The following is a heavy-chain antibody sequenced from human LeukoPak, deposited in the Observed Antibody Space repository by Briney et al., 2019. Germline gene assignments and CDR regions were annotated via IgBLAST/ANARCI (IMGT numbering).Heavy chain of an antibody. Sequence: SETLSLTCTVSGGSISTFYWNWIRQSPGKGLEWIGYISVGGANNYNPSLKSRVSISVDTSKNQFSLRLSSVTAADTALYYCARNYYDSSGALDYWGQGTLVTVSS. CDR3: ARNYYDSSGALDY. J-gene: IGHJ4*02. CDR1: GGSISTFY. D-gene: IGHD3-22*01. V-gene: IGHV4-59*01. CDR2: ISVGGAN.